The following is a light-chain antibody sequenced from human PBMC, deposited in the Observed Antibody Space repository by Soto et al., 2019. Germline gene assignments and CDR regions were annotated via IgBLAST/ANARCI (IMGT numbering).Light chain of an antibody. CDR1: QYISSW. CDR3: KQYDAFPLT. V-gene: IGKV1-5*01. Sequence: DIQMTQSPSTLSASVGDRVTITCRASQYISSWLAWYQQRPGKAPELLIHDASTLESGVPSRFSGDKSGTDFTLTISSLQPDDFATYYCKQYDAFPLTFGQGTKVDIX. J-gene: IGKJ1*01. CDR2: DAS.